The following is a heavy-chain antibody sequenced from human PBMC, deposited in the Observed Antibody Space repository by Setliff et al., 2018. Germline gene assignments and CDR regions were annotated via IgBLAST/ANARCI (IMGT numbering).Heavy chain of an antibody. Sequence: SETLSLTCTVSGGSINSMSYYWGWIRQPPGKGLEWIGSIYHSGSSYYNPSLRSRVTISVDTSKNQFSLILRSVTAADTAVYYCARVDFTMLQGVLGQWGQGTLVTVSS. CDR1: GGSINSMSYY. CDR2: IYHSGSS. J-gene: IGHJ1*01. V-gene: IGHV4-39*07. D-gene: IGHD3-10*01. CDR3: ARVDFTMLQGVLGQ.